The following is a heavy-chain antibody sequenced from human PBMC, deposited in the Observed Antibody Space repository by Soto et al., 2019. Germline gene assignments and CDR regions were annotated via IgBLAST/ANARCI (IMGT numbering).Heavy chain of an antibody. D-gene: IGHD6-6*01. Sequence: SSVKVSGKASGGTFNSYAISLVRQAPGQGLEWMGGIIPIFGTANYAQKFQGRVTITADESTSTAYMELSSLRSEDTAVYYCASRREGIAARRRLPFDYWGQGTLVTVSS. CDR2: IIPIFGTA. V-gene: IGHV1-69*13. J-gene: IGHJ4*02. CDR1: GGTFNSYA. CDR3: ASRREGIAARRRLPFDY.